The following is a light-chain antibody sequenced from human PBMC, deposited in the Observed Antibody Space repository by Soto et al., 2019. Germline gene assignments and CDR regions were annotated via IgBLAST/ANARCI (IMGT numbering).Light chain of an antibody. CDR3: QHYGVSPRT. Sequence: EIVLTQSPGTLSLSPGESGTLSCRASQSLGTNFLAWFQQKTGQAPRLLIYGASTRATGIPDRFSGSGSGIDFTLTITRLEPEDSAVYYCQHYGVSPRTFGQGTKVQIK. CDR2: GAS. J-gene: IGKJ1*01. CDR1: QSLGTNF. V-gene: IGKV3-20*01.